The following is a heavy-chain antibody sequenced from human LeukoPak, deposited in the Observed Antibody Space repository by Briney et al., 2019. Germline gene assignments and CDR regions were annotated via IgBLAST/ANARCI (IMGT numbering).Heavy chain of an antibody. CDR1: GGSISSSNYY. D-gene: IGHD2-15*01. V-gene: IGHV4-39*01. CDR3: ARLLGDCSGGSCYFFDY. J-gene: IGHJ4*02. CDR2: IYYSGST. Sequence: PSETLSLTCTVSGGSISSSNYYWGWIRQPQGKGLEWIGNIYYSGSTYYNPSLKSRVAISVDTSKNQLSLKLSSVTAADTAVYYCARLLGDCSGGSCYFFDYWGQGTLVTVSS.